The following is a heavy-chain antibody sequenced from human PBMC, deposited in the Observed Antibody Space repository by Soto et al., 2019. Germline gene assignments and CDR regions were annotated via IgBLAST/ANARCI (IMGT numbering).Heavy chain of an antibody. J-gene: IGHJ6*02. CDR1: GFTFSSYA. CDR3: ARENGDYYYYYGMDV. V-gene: IGHV3-30-3*01. CDR2: ISYDGSNK. Sequence: QVQLVQSGAEVKKPGASVKVSCKASGFTFSSYAMHWVRQAPGKGLEWVAVISYDGSNKYYADSVKGRFTISRDNSKNTLYLQMNSLRAEDTAVYYCARENGDYYYYYGMDVWGQGTTVTVSS. D-gene: IGHD4-17*01.